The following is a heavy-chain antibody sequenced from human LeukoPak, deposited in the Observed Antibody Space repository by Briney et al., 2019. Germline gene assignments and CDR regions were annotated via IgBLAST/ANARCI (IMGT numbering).Heavy chain of an antibody. CDR2: INWNGGST. CDR3: ARALGEYSSGWLDY. V-gene: IGHV3-20*04. Sequence: GGSLRLSCAASGFTFNDYGMSWVRQAPGKGLEWVSGINWNGGSTGYADSVKGRFTISRDNAKNSLYLQMNRLRAEDTALYYCARALGEYSSGWLDYWGQGTLVTVSS. D-gene: IGHD6-19*01. CDR1: GFTFNDYG. J-gene: IGHJ4*02.